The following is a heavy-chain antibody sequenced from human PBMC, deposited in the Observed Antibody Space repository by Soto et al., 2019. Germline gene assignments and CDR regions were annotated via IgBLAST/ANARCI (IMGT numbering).Heavy chain of an antibody. CDR1: GSTFNSFA. J-gene: IGHJ6*02. V-gene: IGHV3-23*01. CDR2: ISSSGDGK. Sequence: GTSLRLSCAASGSTFNSFAMTWVRQAPGKGLEWVSIISSSGDGKYYVDSVKGRFTISRGNSRNTLNQQMNNLRADDTAVYYCAKSADFWSWGMDVWDQGNTVT. D-gene: IGHD3-3*01. CDR3: AKSADFWSWGMDV.